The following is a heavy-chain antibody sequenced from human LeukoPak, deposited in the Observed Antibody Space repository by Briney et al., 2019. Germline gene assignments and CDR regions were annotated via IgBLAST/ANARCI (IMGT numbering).Heavy chain of an antibody. V-gene: IGHV3-30*18. CDR1: GFTFSSYG. J-gene: IGHJ4*02. CDR2: ISYDGSNK. D-gene: IGHD6-19*01. Sequence: GRSLRLSCAASGFTFSSYGMHWVRQAPGKGLEWVAVISYDGSNKYYADSVKGRFTISRDNSKNTLYLQMNSLRAEDTAVYYCAKSRIAVAGTLDYWGQGTLVTVSS. CDR3: AKSRIAVAGTLDY.